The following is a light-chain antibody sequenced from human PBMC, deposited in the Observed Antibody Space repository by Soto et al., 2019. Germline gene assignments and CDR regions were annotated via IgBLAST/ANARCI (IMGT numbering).Light chain of an antibody. CDR2: DGS. V-gene: IGKV1-5*01. CDR3: QQYNSYSQT. J-gene: IGKJ1*01. Sequence: DIQMTQSPSSLSASVGDRVTITCRASQSTSNWLAWYQQKAGKAPKLLIYDGSSLESGVPSRFSGSGSGTEFTLTISSLQPDDFATYYCQQYNSYSQTFGQGTKVDIK. CDR1: QSTSNW.